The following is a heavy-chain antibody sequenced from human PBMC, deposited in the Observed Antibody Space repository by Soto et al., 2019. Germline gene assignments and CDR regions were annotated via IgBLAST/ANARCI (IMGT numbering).Heavy chain of an antibody. J-gene: IGHJ4*02. V-gene: IGHV3-33*01. Sequence: GGSLRLSCAASGFTFSSDGMHWVRQAPGKGLEWVAVIYYDGSNKYYADSVKGRFTISRDNSKNTLYLQMNSLRAEDTAVFYCARSQYSSSWYPFDYWGQGTLVTVSS. D-gene: IGHD6-13*01. CDR3: ARSQYSSSWYPFDY. CDR2: IYYDGSNK. CDR1: GFTFSSDG.